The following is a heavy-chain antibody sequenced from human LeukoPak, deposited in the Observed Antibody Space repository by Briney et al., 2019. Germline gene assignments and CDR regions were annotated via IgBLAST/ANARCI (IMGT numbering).Heavy chain of an antibody. V-gene: IGHV3-53*01. CDR1: GFTVSGNY. CDR3: ATGTYYDFWSGYYHDAFDI. J-gene: IGHJ3*02. D-gene: IGHD3-3*01. CDR2: SYSGGST. Sequence: GGSLRLSCAASGFTVSGNYMSWVRQAPGKGLEWVSVSYSGGSTYYAHSVKGRFTISRDNSKNTLYLQMNSLRAEDTAVYYCATGTYYDFWSGYYHDAFDIWGQGTMVTVSS.